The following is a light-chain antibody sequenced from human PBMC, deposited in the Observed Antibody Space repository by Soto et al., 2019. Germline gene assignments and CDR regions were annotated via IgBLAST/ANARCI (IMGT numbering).Light chain of an antibody. V-gene: IGKV3-15*01. CDR1: QSISSN. CDR2: RTS. J-gene: IGKJ4*01. CDR3: QQYNHWPPWLT. Sequence: EIVMTQSPASLSVSPGERATLSCRASQSISSNLAWYQQKPGQAPRLLMFRTSSRATGFPARFSGSGSGTEFNLTISSLQSEDFGVYYCQQYNHWPPWLTFGGGTKVDI.